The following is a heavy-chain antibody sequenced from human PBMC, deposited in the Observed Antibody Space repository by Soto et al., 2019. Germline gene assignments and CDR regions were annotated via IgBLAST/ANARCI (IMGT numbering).Heavy chain of an antibody. V-gene: IGHV3-74*01. D-gene: IGHD6-13*01. CDR2: IDYDGTTT. Sequence: EVQLVESGEGLVQPGGSLRLSCAASGFAFDSYWMHWVRQVPGEGPVWVSRIDYDGTTTTYADSVKGRFTISRDNAKNTLYLQMNSLRAEDTAVYYCTRGPRPSSAGTGAYWGQGTLVTVSS. CDR3: TRGPRPSSAGTGAY. J-gene: IGHJ4*02. CDR1: GFAFDSYW.